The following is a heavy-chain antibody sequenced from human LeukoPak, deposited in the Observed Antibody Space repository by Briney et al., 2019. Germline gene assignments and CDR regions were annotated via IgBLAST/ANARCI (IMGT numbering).Heavy chain of an antibody. CDR3: ARVGALSSSWLLY. J-gene: IGHJ4*02. D-gene: IGHD6-13*01. Sequence: GGSLRLSCAASGFTFNKYWMTWVRQAPGKGLEWVSSISSGAASIYYTDSVQGRFTISRDNAKNSLYLQMNSLRAEDTAVYYCARVGALSSSWLLYWGQGILVTVSS. V-gene: IGHV3-48*03. CDR2: ISSGAASI. CDR1: GFTFNKYW.